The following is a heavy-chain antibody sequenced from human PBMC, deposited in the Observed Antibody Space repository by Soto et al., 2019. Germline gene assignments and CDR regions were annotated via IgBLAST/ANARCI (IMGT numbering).Heavy chain of an antibody. CDR2: IYHSGST. CDR3: ARETDR. J-gene: IGHJ5*02. Sequence: SSETLSLTCAVSGGSISSGGYSWSWIRQPPGKGLEWIGYIYHSGSTYYNPSLKSRVTISVDRSKNQFSLKLSSVTAADTAVYYCARETDRLGQGTLVTVSS. CDR1: GGSISSGGYS. V-gene: IGHV4-30-2*01.